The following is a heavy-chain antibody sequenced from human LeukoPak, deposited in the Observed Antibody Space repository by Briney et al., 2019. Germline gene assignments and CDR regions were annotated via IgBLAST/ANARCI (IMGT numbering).Heavy chain of an antibody. J-gene: IGHJ4*02. Sequence: SETLSLTCTVSGGSISSGDYYWSWIRQPPGKGLEWIGYIYYSGSTYYNPSLKSRVTISVDTSKNQFSLKLSSVTAADTAVYYCARDSSVRGIDYWGQGTLVTVSS. D-gene: IGHD3-10*01. CDR1: GGSISSGDYY. CDR2: IYYSGST. CDR3: ARDSSVRGIDY. V-gene: IGHV4-30-4*01.